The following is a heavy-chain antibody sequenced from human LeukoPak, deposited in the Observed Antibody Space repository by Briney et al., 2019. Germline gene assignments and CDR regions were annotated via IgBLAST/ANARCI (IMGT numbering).Heavy chain of an antibody. V-gene: IGHV1-69*10. Sequence: SVKVSCKASRGTFSSYAISWVRQARGQGLEWMGGIIPIFGIANYAQKFQGRVRNTADKSTSTAYMELSSLRSEDTDVYYCATGGPLGLDYWGEGTLVTVSS. CDR2: IIPIFGIA. CDR3: ATGGPLGLDY. J-gene: IGHJ4*02. CDR1: RGTFSSYA. D-gene: IGHD3-16*01.